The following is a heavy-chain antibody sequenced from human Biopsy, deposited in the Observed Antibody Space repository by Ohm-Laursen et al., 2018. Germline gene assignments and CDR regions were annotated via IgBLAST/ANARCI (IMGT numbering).Heavy chain of an antibody. CDR2: IFYRGST. J-gene: IGHJ5*02. CDR1: GGSISNNNYY. Sequence: SDTLSLTWTVSGGSISNNNYYWGWTRQPPGKGLEWIGSIFYRGSTYYKPSLKSRVNISVDTSKNQFSLKLNSVTAADTAVYYCARDYDTSGYYYVSWGQGTLVTVSS. D-gene: IGHD3-22*01. V-gene: IGHV4-39*01. CDR3: ARDYDTSGYYYVS.